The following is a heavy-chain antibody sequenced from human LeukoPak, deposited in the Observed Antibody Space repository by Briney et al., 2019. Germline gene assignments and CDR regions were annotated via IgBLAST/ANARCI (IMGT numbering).Heavy chain of an antibody. Sequence: GESLTLSCTGSGYIFTNSWIGWVRQTPGKGLEWMGIIYAGDSDTIYRQSVQGQVTISADKYKNTAYLQWSSLKASDTAMYYCARHVDCSGGTCSLDYWGQGTLVTVSS. CDR3: ARHVDCSGGTCSLDY. CDR2: IYAGDSDT. J-gene: IGHJ4*02. D-gene: IGHD2-15*01. CDR1: GYIFTNSW. V-gene: IGHV5-51*01.